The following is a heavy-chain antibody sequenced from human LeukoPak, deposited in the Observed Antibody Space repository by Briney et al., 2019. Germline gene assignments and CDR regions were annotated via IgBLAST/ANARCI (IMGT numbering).Heavy chain of an antibody. V-gene: IGHV3-48*04. D-gene: IGHD6-25*01. CDR3: ARDAALLPGKYYYYMDV. CDR1: GFTFSSYS. Sequence: GGSLRLSCAASGFTFSSYSMNWVRQAPGKGLEWVSYISSSSSTIYYADSVKGRFTISRDNAKNSMYLQMNSLTAEDTAVYFCARDAALLPGKYYYYMDVWGKGTTVTVSS. J-gene: IGHJ6*03. CDR2: ISSSSSTI.